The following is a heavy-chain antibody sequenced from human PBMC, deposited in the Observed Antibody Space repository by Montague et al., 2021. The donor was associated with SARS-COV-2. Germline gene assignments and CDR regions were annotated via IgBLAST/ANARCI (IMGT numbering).Heavy chain of an antibody. CDR1: GASLGSFY. D-gene: IGHD3-16*02. CDR2: VSHRGVA. CDR3: AREWGGYQPRVNAFNI. J-gene: IGHJ3*02. V-gene: IGHV4-34*01. Sequence: SETLSLTCTVYGASLGSFYWSWVRQSPGGGLESVGEVSHRGVATYNPSFKSRVTISMDKSRNELSLKIISVTAADTALYFCAREWGGYQPRVNAFNIWGQGTMVTVSS.